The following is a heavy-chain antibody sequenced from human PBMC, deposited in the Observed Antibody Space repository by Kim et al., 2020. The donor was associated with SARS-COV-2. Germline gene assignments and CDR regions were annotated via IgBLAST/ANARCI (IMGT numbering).Heavy chain of an antibody. D-gene: IGHD3-10*01. CDR3: ARDLRVRGVIWGY. J-gene: IGHJ4*02. V-gene: IGHV1-18*01. Sequence: YARKLQGRVTMTTDTSTSTAYMELRSLRSDDTAVYYCARDLRVRGVIWGYWGQGTLVTVSS.